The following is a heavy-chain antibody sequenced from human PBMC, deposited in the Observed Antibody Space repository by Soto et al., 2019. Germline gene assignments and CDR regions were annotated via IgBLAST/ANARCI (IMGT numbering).Heavy chain of an antibody. Sequence: SSETLSLTCTVSCGSISSYYWSWIRQPPGKGLEWIGYIYYSGSTNYNPSLKSRVTISVDTSKNQFSLKLSSVTAADTAVYYCARERRDFWSGYPDYYYYGTDVRGQGTTVTVSS. J-gene: IGHJ6*02. CDR2: IYYSGST. CDR1: CGSISSYY. CDR3: ARERRDFWSGYPDYYYYGTDV. V-gene: IGHV4-59*01. D-gene: IGHD3-3*01.